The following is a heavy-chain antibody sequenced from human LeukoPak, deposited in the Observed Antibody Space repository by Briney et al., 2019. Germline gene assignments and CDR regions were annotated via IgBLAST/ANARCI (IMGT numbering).Heavy chain of an antibody. CDR2: MNPNSGNT. CDR3: ARSRYDYVWGSYYNWFDP. Sequence: GASVKVSCKASGYTFTSYDINWVRQATGQGLEWMGWMNPNSGNTGYAQKFQGRVTMTRNTSISTAYMELSSLRSEDTAVYYCARSRYDYVWGSYYNWFDPWGQGTLVTVSS. D-gene: IGHD3-16*01. V-gene: IGHV1-8*01. CDR1: GYTFTSYD. J-gene: IGHJ5*02.